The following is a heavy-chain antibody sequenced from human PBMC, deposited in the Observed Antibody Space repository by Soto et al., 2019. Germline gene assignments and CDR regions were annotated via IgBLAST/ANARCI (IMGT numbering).Heavy chain of an antibody. CDR3: ARSIGSSSFYFAF. CDR2: LIPVFGST. D-gene: IGHD6-6*01. Sequence: QVQLVQSGAEVKKPGSSVKVSCKASGGTFSGYAISWVRQAPGHGLEWMGGLIPVFGSTHYAQSFQGRLTITANTSSTAAYMELSSLRSDDTAVYYCARSIGSSSFYFAFWGPGTQVTVSP. V-gene: IGHV1-69*06. J-gene: IGHJ4*02. CDR1: GGTFSGYA.